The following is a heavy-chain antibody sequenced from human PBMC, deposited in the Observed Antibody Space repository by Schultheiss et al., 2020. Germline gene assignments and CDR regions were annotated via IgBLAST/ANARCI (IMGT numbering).Heavy chain of an antibody. CDR3: ARTNWNYEGYYFDY. J-gene: IGHJ4*02. CDR1: GGSISSGGYY. V-gene: IGHV4-31*03. Sequence: SETLSLTCTVSGGSISSGGYYWSWIRQHPGKGLEWIGYIYYSGSTYYNPSLKSRVTISVDTSKNQFSLKLSSVTAADTAVYYCARTNWNYEGYYFDYWGQGTLVTVSS. D-gene: IGHD1-7*01. CDR2: IYYSGST.